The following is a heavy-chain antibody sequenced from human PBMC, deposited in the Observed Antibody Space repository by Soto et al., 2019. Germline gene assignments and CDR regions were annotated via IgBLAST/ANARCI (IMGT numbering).Heavy chain of an antibody. CDR3: ARDRDWNLDY. CDR1: GYTFSSFG. J-gene: IGHJ4*02. V-gene: IGHV1-18*01. D-gene: IGHD1-1*01. CDR2: IYIDDT. Sequence: QIQLVQSEAEVKKPGASVKVSCKASGYTFSSFGFSWMRQAPGQGLEWMGWIYIDDTKYAQNFQGRVTMTTDTSTSTVYRELRSLRSDDTAVYSCARDRDWNLDYWGQGTPVTVAS.